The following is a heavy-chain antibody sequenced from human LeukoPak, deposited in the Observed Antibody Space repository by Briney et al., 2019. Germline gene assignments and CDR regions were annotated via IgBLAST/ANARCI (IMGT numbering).Heavy chain of an antibody. Sequence: GGSLRLSCAPSGFTFNSYWMHWVRQAPGKGLVWVSRINTDGSDTDYADSVKGRFTVSRDSAKNTLYLQMNSLRADDTAVYYCARLSGNSQYYFDKWGQGTLVTVSS. CDR1: GFTFNSYW. D-gene: IGHD4-23*01. CDR3: ARLSGNSQYYFDK. V-gene: IGHV3-74*01. J-gene: IGHJ4*02. CDR2: INTDGSDT.